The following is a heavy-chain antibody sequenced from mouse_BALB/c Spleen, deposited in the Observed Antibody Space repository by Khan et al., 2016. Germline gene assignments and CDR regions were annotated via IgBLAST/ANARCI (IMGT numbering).Heavy chain of an antibody. J-gene: IGHJ2*01. CDR2: ISGGSNTI. Sequence: EVELVESGGGLVQPGGSRKLSCAASGFTFSNFGMHWVRQAPEKGLEWVAYISGGSNTIFYADTMKGRFTISRDNPKSTLFLQMTSLRSEETAMYYCARNYYGSGFDYWGQGTTLTVSA. CDR1: GFTFSNFG. D-gene: IGHD1-1*01. V-gene: IGHV5-17*02. CDR3: ARNYYGSGFDY.